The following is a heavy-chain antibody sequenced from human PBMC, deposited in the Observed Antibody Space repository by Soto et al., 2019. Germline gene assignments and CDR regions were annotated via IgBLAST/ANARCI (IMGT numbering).Heavy chain of an antibody. J-gene: IGHJ4*02. Sequence: GGSLRLSCTASGFTFCYYAMSWFCQAPGKGLEWVGFIRSKAYGGTTEYAASVKGRFTISRDDSKSIAYLQMNSLKTEDTAVYYCTRDKYEWELLCFDYWGQGTLVTVSS. CDR2: IRSKAYGGTT. CDR3: TRDKYEWELLCFDY. CDR1: GFTFCYYA. D-gene: IGHD1-26*01. V-gene: IGHV3-49*03.